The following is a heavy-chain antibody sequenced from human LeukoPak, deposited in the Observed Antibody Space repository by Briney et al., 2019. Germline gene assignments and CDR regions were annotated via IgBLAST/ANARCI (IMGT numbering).Heavy chain of an antibody. Sequence: GGSLRLSCAASGFTFSSYGMHWVRQAPGKGLEWVALIWYDGSNKYYADSVKGRFTISRDNSKNTLYLQMNSLRAEDTAVYYCARGEGSTSWYLSDYWGQGTLVTVSS. CDR3: ARGEGSTSWYLSDY. CDR1: GFTFSSYG. CDR2: IWYDGSNK. D-gene: IGHD6-13*01. J-gene: IGHJ4*02. V-gene: IGHV3-33*01.